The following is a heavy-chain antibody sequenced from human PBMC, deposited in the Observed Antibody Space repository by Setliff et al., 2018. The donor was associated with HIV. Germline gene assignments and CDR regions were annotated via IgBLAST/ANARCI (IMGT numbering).Heavy chain of an antibody. V-gene: IGHV3-48*03. CDR3: ARVPYGDYYFDY. Sequence: PGGSLRLSCAASGFTFSSYEMNWVRQAPGKGLEWVSYISSSGSTIYYADSVKGRFTISRDNAQNSLYLQMNSLRAEDTAVYYCARVPYGDYYFDYWGQGTLVTVSS. CDR1: GFTFSSYE. CDR2: ISSSGSTI. D-gene: IGHD4-17*01. J-gene: IGHJ4*02.